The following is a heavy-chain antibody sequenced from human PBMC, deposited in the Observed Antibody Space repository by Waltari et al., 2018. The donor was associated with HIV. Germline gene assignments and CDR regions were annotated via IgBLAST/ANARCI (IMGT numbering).Heavy chain of an antibody. J-gene: IGHJ3*02. Sequence: QVHLVESGGDLVKPGGSLNLSCVASGLPFSCYYLPWIRQAPGKRLEGVSYIAVSSAYTNYGDAVKGRFTMSRDDAKKSLFLQMNSLRPEDTAVYYCARVARGLRQGTFDIWGQGTMVTVSS. CDR1: GLPFSCYY. V-gene: IGHV3-11*05. D-gene: IGHD4-17*01. CDR3: ARVARGLRQGTFDI. CDR2: IAVSSAYT.